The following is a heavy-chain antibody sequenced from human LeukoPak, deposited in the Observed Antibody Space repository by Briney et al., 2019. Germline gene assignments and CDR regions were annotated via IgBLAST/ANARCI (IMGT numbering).Heavy chain of an antibody. CDR3: ARDYGSGSYGNWFDP. V-gene: IGHV1-18*01. Sequence: ASVKVSCKASGYTFTSYGISWVRQAPGQGLEWMGWISVYNGNTNYAQKLQGRVTMTTDTSTSTAYMELRSLRSDDTAVYYCARDYGSGSYGNWFDPWGQGTLVTVSS. J-gene: IGHJ5*02. CDR1: GYTFTSYG. D-gene: IGHD3-10*01. CDR2: ISVYNGNT.